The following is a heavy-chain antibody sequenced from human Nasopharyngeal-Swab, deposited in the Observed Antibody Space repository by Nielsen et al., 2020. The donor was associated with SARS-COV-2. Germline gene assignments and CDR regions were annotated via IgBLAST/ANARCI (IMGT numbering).Heavy chain of an antibody. V-gene: IGHV3-64D*06. CDR3: VKDLRGRYGFES. D-gene: IGHD3-16*01. CDR2: INDYEDRL. J-gene: IGHJ3*02. CDR1: GFTFSIHA. Sequence: GESLKISCSASGFTFSIHAMHWVRQAPGKGLEYVSTINDYEDRLYYADSVKGRFTISRDNSKNTLYLQMSSLRPEDTAVYWCVKDLRGRYGFESWGQGTRVTVSS.